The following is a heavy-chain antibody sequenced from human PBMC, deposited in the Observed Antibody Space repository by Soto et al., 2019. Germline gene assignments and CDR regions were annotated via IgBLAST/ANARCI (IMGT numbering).Heavy chain of an antibody. D-gene: IGHD3-16*02. CDR2: IGPTRMIT. J-gene: IGHJ4*02. V-gene: IGHV3-23*01. CDR1: AFTFSTSV. CDR3: ATYADGSYRPPYDY. Sequence: EVLLLESGGDLVQPGGSLRLSCAASAFTFSTSVVAWVRRPPGKGLEWISSIGPTRMITFSAYAASVKGRFTISRDNSRSAVYLQMNSLRVDDTAVYYCATYADGSYRPPYDYWGQGTLVTVSS.